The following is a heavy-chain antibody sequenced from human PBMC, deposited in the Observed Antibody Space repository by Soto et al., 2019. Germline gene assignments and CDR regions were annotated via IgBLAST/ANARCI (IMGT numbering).Heavy chain of an antibody. D-gene: IGHD5-12*01. V-gene: IGHV4-34*01. Sequence: KASETLSLTCAVYGGSFSGYYWSWIRQPPGKGLEWIGEINHSGSTNYNPSLKSRVTISVDTSKNQFSLKLSSVTAADTAAYYCARPRSRWLQLPGYFDYWGQGTLVTVSS. CDR2: INHSGST. CDR3: ARPRSRWLQLPGYFDY. CDR1: GGSFSGYY. J-gene: IGHJ4*02.